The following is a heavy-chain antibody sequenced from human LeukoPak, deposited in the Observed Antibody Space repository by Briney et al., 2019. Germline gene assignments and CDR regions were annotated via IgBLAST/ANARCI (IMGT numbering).Heavy chain of an antibody. CDR3: ASIRLLGRTDSEVYSSSSYYFDY. CDR2: IYHSGST. J-gene: IGHJ4*02. CDR1: GGSISISNSNW. V-gene: IGHV4-4*02. D-gene: IGHD6-6*01. Sequence: SESLSLTCAVSGGSISISNSNWWSWVRQPPGKGLEWIGEIYHSGSTNYNPSLKSRVTISVDKSKNQFSLKLSSVTAADTAVYYCASIRLLGRTDSEVYSSSSYYFDYWGQGTLVTVSS.